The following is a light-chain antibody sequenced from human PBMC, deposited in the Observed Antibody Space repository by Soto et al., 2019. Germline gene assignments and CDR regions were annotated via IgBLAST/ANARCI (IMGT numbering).Light chain of an antibody. CDR2: SNN. V-gene: IGLV1-44*01. Sequence: QSVLTQPPSASGTPGQRVTISCSGSSSNIGSKTVNWYQQLPGTAPKLLIYSNNQPPSGVPDRFSVSKSGTSASLAISGLQSEDEADYYCAAWDDSLNGVVFGGGTKLTVL. CDR3: AAWDDSLNGVV. CDR1: SSNIGSKT. J-gene: IGLJ2*01.